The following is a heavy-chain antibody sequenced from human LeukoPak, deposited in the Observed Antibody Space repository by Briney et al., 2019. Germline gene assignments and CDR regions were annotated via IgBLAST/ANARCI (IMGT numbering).Heavy chain of an antibody. Sequence: SVKVSCKASGGTFSSYAINWVRQAPGQGLEWMGGIIPIFGTAIYAQKFQDRVTITADESTSTAYMELSSLRSEDTAIYYCASRLYCSNTRCRNFPFAYWGQGTLVTVSS. J-gene: IGHJ4*02. D-gene: IGHD2-2*01. CDR1: GGTFSSYA. CDR2: IIPIFGTA. V-gene: IGHV1-69*01. CDR3: ASRLYCSNTRCRNFPFAY.